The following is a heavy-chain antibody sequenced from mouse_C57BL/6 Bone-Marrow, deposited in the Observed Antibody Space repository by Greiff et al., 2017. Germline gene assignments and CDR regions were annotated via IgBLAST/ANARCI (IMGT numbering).Heavy chain of an antibody. J-gene: IGHJ3*01. CDR3: ARCEGYYGWFAY. V-gene: IGHV1-55*01. CDR2: IYPGSGST. D-gene: IGHD2-3*01. Sequence: QVQLQQPGAELVKPGASVKMSCKASGYTFTSYWITWVKQRPGQGLEWIGDIYPGSGSTNYNEKFKSKATLTVDTSSSTAYMQLSSLTSEDSAVXYCARCEGYYGWFAYWGQGTLVTVSA. CDR1: GYTFTSYW.